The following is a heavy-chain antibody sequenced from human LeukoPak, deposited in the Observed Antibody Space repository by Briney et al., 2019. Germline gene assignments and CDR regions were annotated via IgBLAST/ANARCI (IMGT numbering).Heavy chain of an antibody. Sequence: SVKVSCRASGGTFISYAISWVRQAPGQGLEWMGGIIPIFGTANYAQKFQGRVTITADESTSTAYMELSSLRSEDTAVYYCARGPLYYDILTGYSDGYYYMDVWGKGTTVTVSS. V-gene: IGHV1-69*01. CDR2: IIPIFGTA. J-gene: IGHJ6*03. CDR1: GGTFISYA. CDR3: ARGPLYYDILTGYSDGYYYMDV. D-gene: IGHD3-9*01.